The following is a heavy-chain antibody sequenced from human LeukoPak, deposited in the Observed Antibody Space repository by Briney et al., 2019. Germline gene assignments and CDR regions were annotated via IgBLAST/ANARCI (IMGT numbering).Heavy chain of an antibody. CDR1: GFTFSSYG. CDR2: IWYDGSNK. Sequence: GGSLRLSCAASGFTFSSYGMHWVRQAPGKGLEWVAVIWYDGSNKYYADSVKGRFTISRDNSKNTLYLQMNSLSAEDTAVYYCARAALWFDPWGQGTLVTVSS. J-gene: IGHJ5*02. V-gene: IGHV3-33*01. CDR3: ARAALWFDP.